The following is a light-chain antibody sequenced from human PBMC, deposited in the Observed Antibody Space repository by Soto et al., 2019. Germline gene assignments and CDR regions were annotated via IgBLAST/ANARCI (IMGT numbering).Light chain of an antibody. Sequence: QSVLTQPASVSGSPGQSITISCTGSSSDVGGYNYVSWYQQHPDKAPKLMIYEVSNRPSGVSNRFSGSKSGNTASLTISGLQAGDEADYYCSSYTTTKTLVFGGGTQLTVL. CDR1: SSDVGGYNY. V-gene: IGLV2-14*01. CDR2: EVS. J-gene: IGLJ2*01. CDR3: SSYTTTKTLV.